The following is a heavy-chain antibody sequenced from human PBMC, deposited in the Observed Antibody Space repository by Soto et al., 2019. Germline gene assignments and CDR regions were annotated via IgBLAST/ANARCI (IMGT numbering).Heavy chain of an antibody. CDR2: LTDSGMTT. J-gene: IGHJ4*02. D-gene: IGHD3-10*01. CDR3: TKYISMVLEDYFDC. V-gene: IGHV3-23*04. Sequence: EVQLVESGEGLVRPAGALRLSCVASGFMFGNYAMGWVRQSPGKGLEWDSGLTDSGMTTYYADSVKGRFTIARDNSKNTRYLQMNNLRAEDTAKYYCTKYISMVLEDYFDCWGQGTLVTVSS. CDR1: GFMFGNYA.